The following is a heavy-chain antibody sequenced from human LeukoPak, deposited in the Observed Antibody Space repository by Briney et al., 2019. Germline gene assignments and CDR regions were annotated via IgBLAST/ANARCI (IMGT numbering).Heavy chain of an antibody. D-gene: IGHD2-2*01. CDR1: GFTFSSYA. CDR3: AKVRLKFVVVPAAEFDY. CDR2: ISGSGGST. J-gene: IGHJ4*02. Sequence: PGGSLRLSCAASGFTFSSYAMSWVRQAPGKGLEWVSAISGSGGSTYYADSVKGRFIISRDNSRNTLYLQMNSLRAEDTAVYYCAKVRLKFVVVPAAEFDYWGQGTLVTVSS. V-gene: IGHV3-23*01.